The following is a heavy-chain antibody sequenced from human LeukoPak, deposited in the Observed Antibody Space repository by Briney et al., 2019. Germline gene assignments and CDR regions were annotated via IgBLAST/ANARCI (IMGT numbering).Heavy chain of an antibody. CDR3: AKHYGSGSYYTDS. CDR2: ISTTSTYT. J-gene: IGHJ4*02. Sequence: GGSLRLSCAASGFAFSTYSMNWVRQAPGKGLEWVSVISTTSTYTYYADSVKGRFTISRDNAKNSLYLQMDSLRAEDTAVYYCAKHYGSGSYYTDSWGQGILVTVSS. CDR1: GFAFSTYS. D-gene: IGHD3-10*01. V-gene: IGHV3-21*01.